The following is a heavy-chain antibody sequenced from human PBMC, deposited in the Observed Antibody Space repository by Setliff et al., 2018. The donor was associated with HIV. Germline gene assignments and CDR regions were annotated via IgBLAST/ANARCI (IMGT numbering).Heavy chain of an antibody. J-gene: IGHJ4*02. D-gene: IGHD3-3*01. Sequence: GGSLRLSCTASGFTFSRYWMSWVRQAPGKGLEWVANIKQDGSEKYYVDSVKGRFTISRDNAKNSLSLQMNSLRAEDTAVYYCLRERNFWSRSPGWGQGTLVTVSS. CDR2: IKQDGSEK. CDR1: GFTFSRYW. CDR3: LRERNFWSRSPG. V-gene: IGHV3-7*04.